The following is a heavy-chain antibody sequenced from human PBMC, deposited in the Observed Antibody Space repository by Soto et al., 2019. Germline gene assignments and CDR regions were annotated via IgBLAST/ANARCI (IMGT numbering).Heavy chain of an antibody. V-gene: IGHV4-31*03. J-gene: IGHJ4*02. Sequence: QVQLQESGPGLVKPSQTLSLTCTVSGGSISTGGNYWRWIRQHPGKGLEWIGYIYYSGSTYYNPSLKCRVTISVDTSTHQVSPTLRSVTAADTSVYYFARDSSGYYWSFDYWGQGTLVTVSS. CDR3: ARDSSGYYWSFDY. D-gene: IGHD3-22*01. CDR2: IYYSGST. CDR1: GGSISTGGNY.